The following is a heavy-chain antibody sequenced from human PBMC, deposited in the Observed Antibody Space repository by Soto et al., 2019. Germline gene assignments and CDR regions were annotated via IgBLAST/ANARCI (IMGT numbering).Heavy chain of an antibody. CDR1: GYTFTSYG. CDR3: AKNGQPPYYCYGMDV. D-gene: IGHD2-8*01. Sequence: GASVKVSCKASGYTFTSYGISWVRQAPGQGLEWMGWISGYNGDTNYAQKFQGRVTMTVDTSTTTAFMELTSLTSDDRAVYYCAKNGQPPYYCYGMDVWGQGTTVTVSS. CDR2: ISGYNGDT. V-gene: IGHV1-18*01. J-gene: IGHJ6*01.